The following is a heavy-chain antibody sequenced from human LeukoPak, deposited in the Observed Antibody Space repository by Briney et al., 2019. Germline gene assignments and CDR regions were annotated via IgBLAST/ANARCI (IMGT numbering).Heavy chain of an antibody. J-gene: IGHJ6*04. CDR1: GFTFSSYW. CDR3: AKDVRGMDV. V-gene: IGHV3-7*01. Sequence: PGGSLRLSCAASGFTFSSYWMSWVRQAPGKGLEWVANIKQDGSEKYYVDSVKGRFTISRDNSKNTLYLQMNSLRAEDTAVYYCAKDVRGMDVWGKGTTVTVSS. CDR2: IKQDGSEK.